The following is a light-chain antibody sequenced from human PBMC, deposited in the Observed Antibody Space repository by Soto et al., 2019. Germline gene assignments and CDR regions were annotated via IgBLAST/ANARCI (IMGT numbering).Light chain of an antibody. V-gene: IGKV3-20*01. CDR2: GAS. J-gene: IGKJ5*01. CDR1: QSVSSGY. Sequence: EIVLTQSPGTLSLSPGERATLSCRASQSVSSGYLAWYQQKPGQAPRLLIYGASTRATDVPDRFSGSGSGADFTLSISRLEPEDFAVYYCEQYNNWPITFGQGTRLEIK. CDR3: EQYNNWPIT.